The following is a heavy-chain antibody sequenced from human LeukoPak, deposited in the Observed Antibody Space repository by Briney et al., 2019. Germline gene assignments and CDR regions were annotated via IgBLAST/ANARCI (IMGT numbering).Heavy chain of an antibody. Sequence: GASVKVSCKASGYTFTGYYMHWVRQAPGQGLEWMGWINPNSGGTNYAQKFQGRVTMTRDTSISTAYMELSRLRSDDTAVYYCARGRYCSSTSCKKDWFDPWGQGTLVAVSS. J-gene: IGHJ5*02. V-gene: IGHV1-2*02. CDR3: ARGRYCSSTSCKKDWFDP. D-gene: IGHD2-2*01. CDR2: INPNSGGT. CDR1: GYTFTGYY.